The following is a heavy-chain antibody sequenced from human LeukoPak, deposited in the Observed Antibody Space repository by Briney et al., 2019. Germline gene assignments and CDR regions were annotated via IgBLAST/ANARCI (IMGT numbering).Heavy chain of an antibody. J-gene: IGHJ6*02. CDR1: GGSISSSSYY. D-gene: IGHD3-10*01. CDR3: ARDYYGSGSDV. V-gene: IGHV4-39*07. CDR2: IYYSGST. Sequence: PSETLSLTCTVSGGSISSSSYYWGWIRQPPGKGLEWIGSIYYSGSTYYNPSLKSRVTISVDTSKNQFSLKLSSVTAADTAVYYCARDYYGSGSDVWGQGTTVTVSS.